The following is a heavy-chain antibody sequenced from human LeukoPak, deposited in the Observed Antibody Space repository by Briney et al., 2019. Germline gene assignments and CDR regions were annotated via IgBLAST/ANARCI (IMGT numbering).Heavy chain of an antibody. V-gene: IGHV3-20*01. D-gene: IGHD2-15*01. CDR3: ARGGYCSGGSCDWFDP. J-gene: IGHJ5*02. CDR1: GFTFDDYG. CDR2: INWNGGST. Sequence: GGSLRLSCGASGFTFDDYGMSWVRQAPGKGLEWVSGINWNGGSTGYADSVKGRFTISRDNAKNSLYLQMNSLRAEDTALYHCARGGYCSGGSCDWFDPWGQGTLVTVSS.